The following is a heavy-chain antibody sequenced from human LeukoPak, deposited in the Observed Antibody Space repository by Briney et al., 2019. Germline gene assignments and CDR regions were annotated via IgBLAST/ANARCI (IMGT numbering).Heavy chain of an antibody. CDR1: GYSITTGYY. V-gene: IGHV4-38-2*02. D-gene: IGHD5-18*01. J-gene: IGHJ4*02. Sequence: SETLSLTCTVSGYSITTGYYWGWIRQPPGKGLEWIGSIYHSGSTYYNPSLKSRVTISVDTSKNQFSLKLSSVTAADTAVYYCARWAHSTDYWGQGTLVTVSS. CDR3: ARWAHSTDY. CDR2: IYHSGST.